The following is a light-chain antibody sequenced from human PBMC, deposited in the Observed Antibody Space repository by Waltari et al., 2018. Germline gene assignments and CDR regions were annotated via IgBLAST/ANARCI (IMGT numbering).Light chain of an antibody. Sequence: QSALTQPRSVSGSPGQSVTISCAGTSSDVGGYKYVSGYQQHPGKAPNLVISAVTQRPSGVPGRFSGSKSGTTASLTISGLQAEDEAEYYCCSYAGGSYVFGTGTKVTVL. CDR3: CSYAGGSYV. V-gene: IGLV2-11*01. CDR2: AVT. J-gene: IGLJ1*01. CDR1: SSDVGGYKY.